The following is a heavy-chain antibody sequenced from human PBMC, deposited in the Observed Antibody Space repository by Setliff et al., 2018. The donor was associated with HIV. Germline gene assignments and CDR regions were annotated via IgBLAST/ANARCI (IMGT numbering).Heavy chain of an antibody. CDR2: LSGSGGIT. CDR3: TTDQGSSWFDP. V-gene: IGHV3-23*01. CDR1: GFTFTNAW. Sequence: GSLRLSCAASGFTFTNAWMSWVRQAPGEGLQYVSALSGSGGITYYADSVKGRFTLFRDTSKDTLYLQMNSLKTEDTAVYYCTTDQGSSWFDPWGQGTRVTVSS. J-gene: IGHJ5*02. D-gene: IGHD2-2*01.